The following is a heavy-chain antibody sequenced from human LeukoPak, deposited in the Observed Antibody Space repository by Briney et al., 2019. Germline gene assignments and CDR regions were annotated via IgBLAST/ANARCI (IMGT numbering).Heavy chain of an antibody. J-gene: IGHJ5*02. CDR3: ARDPVAAAGNNWFDP. V-gene: IGHV3-30*03. CDR1: GFTFSSYG. Sequence: GGSLRLSCAASGFTFSSYGMHWVRQAPGKGLEWVAVISYDGMEKDYADSVRGRFTISRDNSRNTMFLQMNSLRVEDTAVYYCARDPVAAAGNNWFDPWGQGTLVTVPS. CDR2: ISYDGMEK. D-gene: IGHD6-13*01.